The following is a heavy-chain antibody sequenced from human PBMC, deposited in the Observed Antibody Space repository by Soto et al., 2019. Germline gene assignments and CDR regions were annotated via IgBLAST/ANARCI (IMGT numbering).Heavy chain of an antibody. CDR3: ARWGTTGGLDV. V-gene: IGHV3-30*19. CDR2: TSYDGSAK. D-gene: IGHD3-16*01. J-gene: IGHJ1*01. CDR1: GFTFRSYV. Sequence: QVQLVESGGGVVQPGTSLRVSCVGSGFTFRSYVIHWVRQAPGKGLEWVALTSYDGSAKYYDDSVRGRFTFSRDNSRNTVDLQMDSLRLEDTALYYCARWGTTGGLDVWGQGTLVSV.